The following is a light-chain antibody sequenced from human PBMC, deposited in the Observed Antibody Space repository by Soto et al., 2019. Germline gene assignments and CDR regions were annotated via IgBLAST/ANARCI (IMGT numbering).Light chain of an antibody. J-gene: IGLJ2*01. CDR3: YSAADNNVF. V-gene: IGLV3-27*01. Sequence: SYELTQPSSVSVSPGQTARITCSGDVLAKKYARWFQQKPGQAPVLVIYKDNERPSGIPERFSGSSSGTTVTLTISGAQVEDEADNYCYSAADNNVFFGGGTKLTVL. CDR1: VLAKKY. CDR2: KDN.